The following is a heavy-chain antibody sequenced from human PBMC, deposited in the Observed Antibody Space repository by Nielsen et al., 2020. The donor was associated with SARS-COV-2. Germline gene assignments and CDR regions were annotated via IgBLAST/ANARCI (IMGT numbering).Heavy chain of an antibody. CDR1: GFTFSDYY. D-gene: IGHD5-18*01. CDR3: ARRGYSYGYYYYGLDV. CDR2: IRSGSTYT. J-gene: IGHJ6*02. Sequence: GESLKISCAASGFTFSDYYMSWIRQAPGKGLEWISYIRSGSTYTNYADSVKGRFTISRDNAKNSLYLQMNSLRADDTAVYYCARRGYSYGYYYYGLDVWGQGTTVTVSS. V-gene: IGHV3-11*03.